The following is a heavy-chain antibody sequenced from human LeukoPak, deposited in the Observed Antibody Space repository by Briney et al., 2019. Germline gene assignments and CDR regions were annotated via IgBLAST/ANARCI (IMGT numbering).Heavy chain of an antibody. CDR2: INTDGSIM. V-gene: IGHV3-74*01. CDR3: ARESYAMGTY. CDR1: GFAFSVFW. Sequence: PGGSLRLSCAASGFAFSVFWMLWVRQAPGKGLVWVSRINTDGSIMHYADSVKGRFTISRDNAKNTLYLQMNSLIAEDTAIYYCARESYAMGTYWGQGTLVTVSS. D-gene: IGHD2-8*01. J-gene: IGHJ4*02.